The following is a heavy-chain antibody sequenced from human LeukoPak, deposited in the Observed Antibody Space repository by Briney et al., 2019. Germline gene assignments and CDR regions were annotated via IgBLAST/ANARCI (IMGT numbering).Heavy chain of an antibody. Sequence: GGSLRLSCAASGFTFSSYWMSWVRQAPGKGLEWVANIKQDGSEKYYVDSVKGRFTISRDNAKNSLYLQMNSLRAEDTAVYYCARAPPYCSGGSCYPDYWGQGTLVTVSS. V-gene: IGHV3-7*01. CDR3: ARAPPYCSGGSCYPDY. CDR1: GFTFSSYW. D-gene: IGHD2-15*01. J-gene: IGHJ4*02. CDR2: IKQDGSEK.